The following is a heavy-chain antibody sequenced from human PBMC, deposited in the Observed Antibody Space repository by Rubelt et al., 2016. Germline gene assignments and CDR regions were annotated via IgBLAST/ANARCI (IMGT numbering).Heavy chain of an antibody. Sequence: EVQLLESGGGLVQPGGSLRVSCAASGFTFSSHEMNWVRQAPGKGLEWVSSIRRSSNYIYYADSVQGRFTLSRDNAKTSLYLKMNSLRAEDTAVYYCARVACSSTCLVDYWGQGTLVTVSS. D-gene: IGHD2-2*01. V-gene: IGHV3-21*02. CDR2: IRRSSNYI. CDR1: GFTFSSHE. CDR3: ARVACSSTCLVDY. J-gene: IGHJ4*02.